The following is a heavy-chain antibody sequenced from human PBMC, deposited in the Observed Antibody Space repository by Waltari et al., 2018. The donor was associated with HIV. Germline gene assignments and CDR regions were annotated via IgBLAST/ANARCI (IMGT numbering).Heavy chain of an antibody. CDR2: MNPNSGNT. CDR1: GYTFTSYD. V-gene: IGHV1-8*01. J-gene: IGHJ6*03. Sequence: QVQLVQSGAEVKKPGASVKVSCKASGYTFTSYDINWVRQATGQGLEWMGWMNPNSGNTGYAQKFQGRVTMTRNTSISTAYMELNSLRSEDTAVYYCARVGYSYGSFYYYYYYMDVWGKGTTVTVSS. D-gene: IGHD5-18*01. CDR3: ARVGYSYGSFYYYYYYMDV.